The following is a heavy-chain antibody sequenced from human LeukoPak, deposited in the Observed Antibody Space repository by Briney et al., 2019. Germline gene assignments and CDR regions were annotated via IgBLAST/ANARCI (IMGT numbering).Heavy chain of an antibody. Sequence: ASVKVSCKASGYTFTSYGITWVRQAPGQGLEWMGWISTYNGNTNYAQKLQGRVTMTTDTSTSTAYMELRSLRSDDTAVYYCARVGNPVFYYYMDVWGKGATVTVSS. CDR2: ISTYNGNT. V-gene: IGHV1-18*01. J-gene: IGHJ6*03. CDR3: ARVGNPVFYYYMDV. D-gene: IGHD1-14*01. CDR1: GYTFTSYG.